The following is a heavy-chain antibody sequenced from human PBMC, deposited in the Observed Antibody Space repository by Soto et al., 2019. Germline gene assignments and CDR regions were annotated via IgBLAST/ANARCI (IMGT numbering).Heavy chain of an antibody. D-gene: IGHD2-2*01. J-gene: IGHJ5*02. CDR2: MNPNSGNT. CDR3: ARGIVVVPAAMNRWFDP. CDR1: GYTFTSYD. Sequence: ASVKVSCKASGYTFTSYDINWVRQATGQGLEWMGWMNPNSGNTGYAQKFQGRVTMTRNTSISTAYMELSSLRSEDTAVYYCARGIVVVPAAMNRWFDPWGQGTLVTVSS. V-gene: IGHV1-8*01.